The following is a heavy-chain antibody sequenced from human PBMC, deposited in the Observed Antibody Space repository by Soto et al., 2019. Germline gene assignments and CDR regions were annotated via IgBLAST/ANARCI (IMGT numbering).Heavy chain of an antibody. D-gene: IGHD2-2*01. CDR2: ISGSGGST. CDR1: GFTFSSYA. CDR3: AKIGPNCSSTSCYPYYFDY. J-gene: IGHJ4*02. V-gene: IGHV3-23*01. Sequence: EVQLLESGGGLVQPGGSLRLSCAASGFTFSSYAMSWVRQAPGKGLEWVSAISGSGGSTYYADSVKGRFTISRDNSKNSLYPQMNSMRAEDTAVYYGAKIGPNCSSTSCYPYYFDYWGQGTLVTVSS.